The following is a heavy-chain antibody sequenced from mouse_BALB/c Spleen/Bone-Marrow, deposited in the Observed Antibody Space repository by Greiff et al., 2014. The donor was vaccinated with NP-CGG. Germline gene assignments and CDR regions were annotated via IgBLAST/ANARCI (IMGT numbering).Heavy chain of an antibody. CDR1: GYTFTSYV. V-gene: IGHV1-14*01. CDR3: ARSLYGYDWYFDV. Sequence: SGPELVKPGASVKMSCKASGYTFTSYVIHWVKQKPGQGLEWIGNINPYNDGTKYNEKFKGKATLTSDKSSSTAYMELSSLTSEDSAVYYCARSLYGYDWYFDVWGAGTTVTVSS. CDR2: INPYNDGT. D-gene: IGHD2-2*01. J-gene: IGHJ1*01.